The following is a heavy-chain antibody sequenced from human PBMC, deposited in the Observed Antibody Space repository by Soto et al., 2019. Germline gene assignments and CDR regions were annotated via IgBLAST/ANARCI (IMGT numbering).Heavy chain of an antibody. J-gene: IGHJ3*02. Sequence: SEALSLTCAVYVGSFSCYYWSWIRQPPVRVPECSVEINHSGSTYYNPSLKSRVTISVDTSKNQFSLKLSSVTAADTAVYYCARERSREVYYYDSSGYYPDAFDIWGQGTMVTVSS. CDR2: INHSGST. CDR1: VGSFSCYY. V-gene: IGHV4-34*01. D-gene: IGHD3-22*01. CDR3: ARERSREVYYYDSSGYYPDAFDI.